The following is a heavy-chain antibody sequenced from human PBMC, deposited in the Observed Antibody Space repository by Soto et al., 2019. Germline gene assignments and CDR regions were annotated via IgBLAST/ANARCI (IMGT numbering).Heavy chain of an antibody. CDR2: IWYDGSNK. D-gene: IGHD2-8*01. CDR1: GFTFSSYG. V-gene: IGHV3-33*01. CDR3: ARVYCTNGVCYTGGTFDY. J-gene: IGHJ4*02. Sequence: QVQLVESGGGVVQPGRSLRLSCAASGFTFSSYGMHWVRQAPGKGLEWVAVIWYDGSNKYYADSVKGRFTISRDNSKNTLYLQMNSLRAEDTAVYYCARVYCTNGVCYTGGTFDYWGQGTLVTVSS.